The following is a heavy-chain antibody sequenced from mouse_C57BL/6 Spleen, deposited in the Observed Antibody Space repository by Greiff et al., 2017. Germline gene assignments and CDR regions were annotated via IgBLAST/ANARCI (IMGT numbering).Heavy chain of an antibody. CDR3: ARARITTRYYAMDY. D-gene: IGHD2-4*01. CDR2: IDPSDSYT. CDR1: GYTFTSYW. V-gene: IGHV1-59*01. J-gene: IGHJ4*01. Sequence: VQLQQPGAELVRPGTSVKLSCKASGYTFTSYWMHWVKQRPGQGLEWIGVIDPSDSYTNYNQKFKGKATLTVDTSSSTAYMQLSSLTSEDSAVYYCARARITTRYYAMDYWGQGTSVTVSS.